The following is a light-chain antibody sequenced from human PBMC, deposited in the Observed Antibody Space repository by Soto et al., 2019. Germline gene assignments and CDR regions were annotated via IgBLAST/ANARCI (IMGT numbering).Light chain of an antibody. CDR2: EVN. J-gene: IGLJ1*01. CDR3: SSYTSTNTYV. Sequence: QFALTQPPSVSGSPGHSVAISCTGTSSDVGSYNRVAWYQQPPGTAPKLIISEVNNRPSGVPDRFSGSKSGNTASLTISGLQAEDEADYYCSSYTSTNTYVFGTGTKVTVL. V-gene: IGLV2-18*02. CDR1: SSDVGSYNR.